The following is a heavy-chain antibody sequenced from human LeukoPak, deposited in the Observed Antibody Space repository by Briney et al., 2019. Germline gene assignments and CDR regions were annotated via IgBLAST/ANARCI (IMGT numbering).Heavy chain of an antibody. Sequence: SETLFLTCTVSGGSISSSSYYWGWIRQPPGKGLEWIGSIYYSGSTYYNPSLKSRVTISVDTSKNQFSLKLSSVTAADTAVYYCARDSGGYGVDYWGQGTLVTVSS. D-gene: IGHD3-22*01. J-gene: IGHJ4*02. CDR2: IYYSGST. V-gene: IGHV4-39*01. CDR3: ARDSGGYGVDY. CDR1: GGSISSSSYY.